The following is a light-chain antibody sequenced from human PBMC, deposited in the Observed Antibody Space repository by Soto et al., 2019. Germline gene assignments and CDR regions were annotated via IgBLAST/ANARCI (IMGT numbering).Light chain of an antibody. J-gene: IGLJ1*01. Sequence: QAVVTQEPSLTVSPGGTVTLTCGSSTGAVTSGHYPYWFQQKPGQAPRTLIYDATNEHSWTPARFSGSLLGGKAALTLSGAQPEDEADYYCLLSYSGAYVFGTGTKLTVL. V-gene: IGLV7-46*01. CDR1: TGAVTSGHY. CDR3: LLSYSGAYV. CDR2: DAT.